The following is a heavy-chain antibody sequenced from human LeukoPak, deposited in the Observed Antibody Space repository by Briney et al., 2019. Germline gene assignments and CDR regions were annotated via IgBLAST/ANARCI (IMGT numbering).Heavy chain of an antibody. CDR3: ARGIMTPYYMDV. D-gene: IGHD3-16*01. V-gene: IGHV3-30*02. J-gene: IGHJ6*03. Sequence: GGSLRLSCAASGFTFSNFGVHWVRQAPGKGLEWVAFIRYDGNNKYYADSVKGRFTISRDNTKNSLYLRMNSLRAEDTAVYYCARGIMTPYYMDVWGKGTTVSVS. CDR2: IRYDGNNK. CDR1: GFTFSNFG.